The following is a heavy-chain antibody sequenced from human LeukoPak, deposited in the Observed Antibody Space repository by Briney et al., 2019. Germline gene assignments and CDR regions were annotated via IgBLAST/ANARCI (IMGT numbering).Heavy chain of an antibody. J-gene: IGHJ4*02. V-gene: IGHV1-69*06. CDR2: IIPIFGTA. D-gene: IGHD3-10*01. CDR1: GDTFRSYA. Sequence: RASLKVDCKAYGDTFRSYASSWVRQAPGQGIEWMGGIIPIFGTANYAQKFQSRVTITADKSTSTAYMELSSLRSEDTAVYYCARGRGYGSGSSPLYYFDYWGQGTLVTVSS. CDR3: ARGRGYGSGSSPLYYFDY.